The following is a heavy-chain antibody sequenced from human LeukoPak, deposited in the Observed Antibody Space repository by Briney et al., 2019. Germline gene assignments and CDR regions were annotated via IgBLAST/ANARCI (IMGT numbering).Heavy chain of an antibody. V-gene: IGHV3-30*12. J-gene: IGHJ5*02. Sequence: GGSLRLSCAASGFTFSTYGIHWVRQAPGKGLEWVAIISYDGSKKYYADSVKGRFTISRDNSKNTLYLQLNSLRAEDTAVYYCANKPAGFDPWGQGTLVTVSS. CDR3: ANKPAGFDP. CDR1: GFTFSTYG. D-gene: IGHD6-19*01. CDR2: ISYDGSKK.